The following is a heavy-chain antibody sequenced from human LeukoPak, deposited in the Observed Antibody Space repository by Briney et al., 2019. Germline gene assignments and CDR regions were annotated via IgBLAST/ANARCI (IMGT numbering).Heavy chain of an antibody. CDR1: GFTFSNFI. CDR3: ARGLAITLGGALPDAFDI. J-gene: IGHJ3*02. D-gene: IGHD3-16*01. V-gene: IGHV3-21*04. CDR2: ISSSSSYI. Sequence: PGGSLRLSCAASGFTFSNFIMNWVRQAPGKGLEWVSSISSSSSYIYYADSVKGRFTISRDNAKNSLYLQMNSLRAEDTALYHCARGLAITLGGALPDAFDIWGQGTMVTVSS.